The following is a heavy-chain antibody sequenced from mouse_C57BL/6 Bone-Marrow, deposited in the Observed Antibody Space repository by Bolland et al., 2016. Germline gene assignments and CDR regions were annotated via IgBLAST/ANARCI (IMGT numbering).Heavy chain of an antibody. V-gene: IGHV1-74*01. Sequence: DTNYNQKFKGKATLTVDKSSSTDYMQLSSLTSEDSAVYYCAILYDGYYVAMDYWGQGTS. CDR2: DT. J-gene: IGHJ4*01. CDR3: AILYDGYYVAMDY. D-gene: IGHD2-3*01.